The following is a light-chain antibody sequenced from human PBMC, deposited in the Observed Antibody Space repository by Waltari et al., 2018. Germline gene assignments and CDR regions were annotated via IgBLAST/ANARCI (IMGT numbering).Light chain of an antibody. V-gene: IGLV3-19*01. J-gene: IGLJ1*01. Sequence: SSELTQDPAVSVALGQTVRITCQGDSLRKYYATWYQQKPGQVPVLVIFGENKRPSGIPDRFSGSSSGNTASLTITGAQAEDEADYHCTSRDSSGYRHVFGTGTKVTVL. CDR1: SLRKYY. CDR3: TSRDSSGYRHV. CDR2: GEN.